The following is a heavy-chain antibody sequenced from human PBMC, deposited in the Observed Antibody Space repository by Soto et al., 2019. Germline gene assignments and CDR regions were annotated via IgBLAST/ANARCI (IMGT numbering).Heavy chain of an antibody. V-gene: IGHV4-34*01. Sequence: SETLSLTCAVYGGSFSGYYWSWIRQPPGKGLEWIGEINHSGSTNYNPSLKSRVTISVDTSKNQFSLKLSSVTAADTAVYYCARVKAYYDFWSGSPPHYYYGMDVWGQGTTVTVSS. CDR3: ARVKAYYDFWSGSPPHYYYGMDV. J-gene: IGHJ6*02. CDR1: GGSFSGYY. CDR2: INHSGST. D-gene: IGHD3-3*01.